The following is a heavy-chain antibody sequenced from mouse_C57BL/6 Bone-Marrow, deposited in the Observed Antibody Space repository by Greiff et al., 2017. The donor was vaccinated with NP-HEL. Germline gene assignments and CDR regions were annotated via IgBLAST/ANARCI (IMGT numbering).Heavy chain of an antibody. CDR1: GFTFSSYA. CDR2: ISDGGSYT. J-gene: IGHJ4*01. V-gene: IGHV5-4*03. CDR3: ARGGGNYEDYYAMDY. Sequence: EVKLMESGGGLVKPGGSLKLSCAASGFTFSSYAMSWVRQTPEKRLEWVATISDGGSYTYYPDNVKGRFTISRDNAKNNLYLQMSHLKSEDTAMYYCARGGGNYEDYYAMDYWGQGTSVTVSS. D-gene: IGHD2-1*01.